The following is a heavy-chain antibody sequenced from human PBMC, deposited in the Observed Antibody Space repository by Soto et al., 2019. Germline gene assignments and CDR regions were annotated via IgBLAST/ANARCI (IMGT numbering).Heavy chain of an antibody. CDR2: INHSGGT. CDR1: GGSFSGYY. D-gene: IGHD4-17*01. V-gene: IGHV4-34*01. J-gene: IGHJ4*02. Sequence: LSLTCAVYGGSFSGYYWSWIRQPPGKGLEWIGEINHSGGTNYNPSLKSRVTISVDTSKNQFSLKLSSVTAADTAVYYCASSTVTTTNFDYWGQGTLVTVSS. CDR3: ASSTVTTTNFDY.